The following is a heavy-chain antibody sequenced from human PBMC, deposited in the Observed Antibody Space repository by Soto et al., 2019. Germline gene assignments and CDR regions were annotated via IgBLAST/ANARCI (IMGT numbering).Heavy chain of an antibody. Sequence: PSETLSLTCTVSGGSISSYYWSWIRQPPGKGLEWIGYIYYSGSTNYNPSLKSRATISVDTSKNQFSLKLSSVTAADTAVYYCARHLYCSSTSCYYNWFDPWGQGTLVTVSS. D-gene: IGHD2-2*01. J-gene: IGHJ5*02. CDR3: ARHLYCSSTSCYYNWFDP. CDR2: IYYSGST. CDR1: GGSISSYY. V-gene: IGHV4-59*01.